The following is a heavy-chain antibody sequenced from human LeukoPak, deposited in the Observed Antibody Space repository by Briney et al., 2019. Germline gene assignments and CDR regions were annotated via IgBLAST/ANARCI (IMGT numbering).Heavy chain of an antibody. CDR3: ARHTSGQPFDY. V-gene: IGHV3-7*03. D-gene: IGHD6-19*01. CDR1: GFPFSNYW. Sequence: GGSLRLSCAASGFPFSNYWMNWVRQAPGNALEWVAYIRKDGGETYYVDSVKGRFTISRDNAKNSLYLQMNSLRAEDTAVYYCARHTSGQPFDYWGQGTLVTVPS. CDR2: IRKDGGET. J-gene: IGHJ4*02.